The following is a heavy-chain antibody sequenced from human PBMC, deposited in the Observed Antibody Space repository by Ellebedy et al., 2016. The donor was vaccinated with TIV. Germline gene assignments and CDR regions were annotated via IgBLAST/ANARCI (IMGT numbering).Heavy chain of an antibody. J-gene: IGHJ5*02. Sequence: SETLSLTCTVSGGSISRSSYHWGWIRQPPGKGLEWIGSIYYTGSTDYNPSLKSRVAISADTSKNQFSLRLTSVTAADTAVYYCATWFGELLYVRWFDPWGQGTLVTVSS. CDR2: IYYTGST. CDR1: GGSISRSSYH. CDR3: ATWFGELLYVRWFDP. V-gene: IGHV4-39*01. D-gene: IGHD3-10*01.